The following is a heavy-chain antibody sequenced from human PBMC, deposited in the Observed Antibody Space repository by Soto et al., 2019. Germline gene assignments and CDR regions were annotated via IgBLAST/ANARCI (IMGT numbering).Heavy chain of an antibody. CDR2: ISYDGSNK. CDR3: ARVFVDGWLAYGMDV. CDR1: GFTFSSYA. J-gene: IGHJ6*02. D-gene: IGHD6-19*01. Sequence: VGSLRLSCAASGFTFSSYAMHWVRQAPGKGLEWVAVISYDGSNKYYADSVKGRFTISRDNSKNTLYLQMNSLRAEDTAVYYCARVFVDGWLAYGMDVWGQGTTVTVSS. V-gene: IGHV3-30-3*01.